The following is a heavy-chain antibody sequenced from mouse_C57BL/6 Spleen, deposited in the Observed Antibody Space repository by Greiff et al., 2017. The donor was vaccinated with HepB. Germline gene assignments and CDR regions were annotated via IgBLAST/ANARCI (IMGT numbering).Heavy chain of an antibody. Sequence: VQLQQSGAELVRPGASVKLSCKASGYTFTDYYINWVKQRPGQGLEWIARIYPGGGNTYYNEKFKGKATLTAEKSSSTAYMQLSSLSSEDSAVYFCERGGLDGYYAYFAYWGQGTTLTVSA. J-gene: IGHJ2*01. V-gene: IGHV1-76*01. CDR3: ERGGLDGYYAYFAY. CDR1: GYTFTDYY. D-gene: IGHD2-3*01. CDR2: IYPGGGNT.